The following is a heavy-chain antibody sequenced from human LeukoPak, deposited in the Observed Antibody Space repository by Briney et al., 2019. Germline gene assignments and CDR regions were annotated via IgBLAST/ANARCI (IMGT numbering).Heavy chain of an antibody. V-gene: IGHV3-49*04. CDR3: ARWDTTIEH. Sequence: PGGSLRLSCTTSGFTFRDSAMTWVRQAPGKGLEWVGFIRTKTYGGTTEYAASVKGRFTISRDDSKSLAYLQMNSLKTEDTAVYYCARWDTTIEHWGQGTLVTVSS. CDR1: GFTFRDSA. D-gene: IGHD4/OR15-4a*01. J-gene: IGHJ1*01. CDR2: IRTKTYGGTT.